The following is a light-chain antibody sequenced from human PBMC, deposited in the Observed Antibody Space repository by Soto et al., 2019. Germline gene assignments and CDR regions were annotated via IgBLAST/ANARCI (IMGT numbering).Light chain of an antibody. CDR3: QQYGSSPLT. J-gene: IGKJ4*01. V-gene: IGKV3-20*01. CDR2: GAS. CDR1: QSVSSSY. Sequence: EIVLTLSPGTLSLSPGERATLSCRASQSVSSSYLAWYQQKHGQAPRLLIYGASSRATGIPDRFSGSGSGTDFTLTIIRLEPEDFAVYYCQQYGSSPLTFGGGTKVEIK.